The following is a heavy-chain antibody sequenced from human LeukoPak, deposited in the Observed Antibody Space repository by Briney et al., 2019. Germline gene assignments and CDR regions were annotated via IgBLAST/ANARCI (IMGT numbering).Heavy chain of an antibody. Sequence: ASVKVSCKASGYTFTSYDINWVRQATGQGLEWMGWMNPNSGNTGYAQKFQGRVTITRNTSISTAYMELSSLRSEDTAVYYCARVSGSHYDFWSGYYYDAFDIWGQGTMVTVSS. CDR1: GYTFTSYD. V-gene: IGHV1-8*03. CDR3: ARVSGSHYDFWSGYYYDAFDI. J-gene: IGHJ3*02. D-gene: IGHD3-3*01. CDR2: MNPNSGNT.